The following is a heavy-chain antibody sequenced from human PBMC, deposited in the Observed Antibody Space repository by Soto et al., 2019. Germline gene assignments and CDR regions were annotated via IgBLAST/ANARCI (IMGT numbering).Heavy chain of an antibody. CDR2: ISYDGSDK. Sequence: QVQLVESGGGVVQPGRSLRLSCAASGFTFSSYGMHWVRQAPGKGLEWVALISYDGSDKYYADSVKGRFTISRDNSKNTLYRQMNSLRVEDTAVYYCGAGQYFSDYWGQGTLVTVSS. J-gene: IGHJ4*02. D-gene: IGHD6-13*01. CDR3: GAGQYFSDY. CDR1: GFTFSSYG. V-gene: IGHV3-30*03.